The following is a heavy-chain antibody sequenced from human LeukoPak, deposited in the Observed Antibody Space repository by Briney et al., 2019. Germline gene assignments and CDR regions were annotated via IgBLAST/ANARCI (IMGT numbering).Heavy chain of an antibody. D-gene: IGHD6-19*01. CDR1: GFTYSSYE. Sequence: GGSLRLSCAASGFTYSSYEMNWVRQAPGKGLEWVSYISSSGSTIYYADSVKGRFTISRDNAKNSLYLQMNSLRAEDTAVYYYARDNGIAVAGRFVSFFDYWGQGTLVTVSS. CDR2: ISSSGSTI. V-gene: IGHV3-48*03. J-gene: IGHJ4*02. CDR3: ARDNGIAVAGRFVSFFDY.